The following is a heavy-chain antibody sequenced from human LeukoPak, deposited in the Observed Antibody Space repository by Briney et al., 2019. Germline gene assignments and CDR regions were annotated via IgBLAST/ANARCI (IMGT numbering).Heavy chain of an antibody. D-gene: IGHD6-13*01. Sequence: GGSLRLSCAASGFTFSSYAMSWVRQAPEKGLEWVSSISDSGGSTYHADSVKGRFTISRDNSKNTLYLQMNSLRAEDTAVYYCAKPRYSSSWSYYYYMDVWGKGTTVTVSS. CDR1: GFTFSSYA. J-gene: IGHJ6*03. CDR3: AKPRYSSSWSYYYYMDV. V-gene: IGHV3-23*01. CDR2: ISDSGGST.